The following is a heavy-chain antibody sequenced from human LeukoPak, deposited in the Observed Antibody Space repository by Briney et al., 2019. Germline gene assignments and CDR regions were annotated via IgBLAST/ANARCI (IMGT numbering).Heavy chain of an antibody. V-gene: IGHV1-2*02. Sequence: ASVKVSCKASGYTFTGYYMHWVRQAPGQGLEWMGWINPNSGGTNYAQKFQGRVTMTRDTSISTAYMELSRLRSDDTAVCYCARDYQLRGYDSFGWFDPWGQGTLVTVSS. J-gene: IGHJ5*02. CDR2: INPNSGGT. D-gene: IGHD5-12*01. CDR1: GYTFTGYY. CDR3: ARDYQLRGYDSFGWFDP.